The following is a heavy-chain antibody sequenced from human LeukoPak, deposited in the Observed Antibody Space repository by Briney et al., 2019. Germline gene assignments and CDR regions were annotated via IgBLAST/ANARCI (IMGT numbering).Heavy chain of an antibody. CDR1: GFTFSSYA. D-gene: IGHD3-9*01. Sequence: GGFLRLSCAASGFTFSSYAMSWVRQAPGKGLEWVSVISGSGGSTSYADSVKGRFAVSRDNSKNMLYLQMHSLRAEDTALYYCAKDYDTLTGYYSLIDYWGQGTLVTVSS. J-gene: IGHJ4*02. CDR3: AKDYDTLTGYYSLIDY. V-gene: IGHV3-23*01. CDR2: ISGSGGST.